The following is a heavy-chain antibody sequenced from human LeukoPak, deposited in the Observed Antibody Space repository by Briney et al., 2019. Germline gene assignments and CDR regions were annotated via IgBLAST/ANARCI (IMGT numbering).Heavy chain of an antibody. J-gene: IGHJ4*02. D-gene: IGHD3-10*01. V-gene: IGHV4-31*03. CDR2: IHYSGST. CDR3: ARVIVLRGRHIDS. CDR1: GGSISSGGYY. Sequence: PSETLCLTCTVSGGSISSGGYYWSWIRQHPGKGLEWIGYIHYSGSTYYTASLKSRITISVATSKNQFALKLNSVTAADTAVYYCARVIVLRGRHIDSWGQGTLVTVSS.